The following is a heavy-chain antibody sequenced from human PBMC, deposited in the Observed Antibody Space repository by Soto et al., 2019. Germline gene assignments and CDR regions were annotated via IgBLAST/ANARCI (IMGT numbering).Heavy chain of an antibody. V-gene: IGHV3-13*01. CDR2: IGTAGDT. J-gene: IGHJ4*02. Sequence: EVQLVESGGGLVQPGGSLRLSCAASGFTFSSYDMHWVRQATGKGLEWVSAIGTAGDTYYPGSVKGRFTISRENAKNSLYLQMNSLRDEDTAVYYCARGGAARPDYWGQGTLVTVSS. CDR1: GFTFSSYD. CDR3: ARGGAARPDY. D-gene: IGHD6-6*01.